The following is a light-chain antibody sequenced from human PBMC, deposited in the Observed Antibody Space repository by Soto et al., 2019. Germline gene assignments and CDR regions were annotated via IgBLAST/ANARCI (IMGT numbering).Light chain of an antibody. CDR3: SSYTDSRTNV. V-gene: IGLV2-14*01. CDR2: EVI. CDR1: SIDIGGYNY. Sequence: QSALTQPASVSGSPGQSITISCTGTSIDIGGYNYVSWYQHHPDTAPKLIIYEVINRPSGVSNRFSGSKSGNTASLTIYGLQAEDEAHYYCSSYTDSRTNVFGGVTKLTVL. J-gene: IGLJ3*02.